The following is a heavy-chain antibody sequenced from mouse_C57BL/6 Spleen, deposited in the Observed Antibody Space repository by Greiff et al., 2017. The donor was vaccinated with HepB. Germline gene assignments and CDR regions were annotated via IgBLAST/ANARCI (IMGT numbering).Heavy chain of an antibody. J-gene: IGHJ2*01. Sequence: VQLQQSGPGLVKPSQSLSLTCSVTGYSITSGYYWNWIRQFPGNKLEWMGYISYDGSNNYNPSLKNRISITRDTSKNQFFLKLNSVTTEDTATYYCARGLGRRDYFDYWGQGTTLTVSS. V-gene: IGHV3-6*01. CDR2: ISYDGSN. D-gene: IGHD4-1*01. CDR3: ARGLGRRDYFDY. CDR1: GYSITSGYY.